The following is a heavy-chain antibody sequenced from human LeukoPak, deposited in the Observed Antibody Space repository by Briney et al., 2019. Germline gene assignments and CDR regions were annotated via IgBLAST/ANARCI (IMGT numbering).Heavy chain of an antibody. J-gene: IGHJ4*02. V-gene: IGHV3-30*18. Sequence: GRSQRLSCAASGFNFSNYGMHWVRQAPGKGLEWVAFVSSDGDIKYYEDSVRGRFTISRVNSKNTLNLQMSSLRHEDAAVYYCAKAEPRYSSGWYYGVTDFWGQGTLVTVSS. CDR2: VSSDGDIK. CDR3: AKAEPRYSSGWYYGVTDF. CDR1: GFNFSNYG. D-gene: IGHD6-19*01.